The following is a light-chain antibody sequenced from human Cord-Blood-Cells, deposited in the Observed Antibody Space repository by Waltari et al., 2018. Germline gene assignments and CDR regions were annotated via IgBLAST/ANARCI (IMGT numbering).Light chain of an antibody. CDR3: QQRSNWPVT. J-gene: IGKJ1*01. CDR2: DAS. Sequence: EIVLTQSPATLSWSPRGRATLSYTASQSVSSYLAWYQQKPGQAPSLLIYDASNRATGIPARFRGSGSGTDFTLTISSLEPEDFAVYYCQQRSNWPVTFGQGTKVEIK. V-gene: IGKV3-11*01. CDR1: QSVSSY.